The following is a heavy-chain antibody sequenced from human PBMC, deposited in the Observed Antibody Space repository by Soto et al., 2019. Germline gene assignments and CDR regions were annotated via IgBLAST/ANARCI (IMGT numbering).Heavy chain of an antibody. D-gene: IGHD1-26*01. V-gene: IGHV3-21*01. CDR2: INGRGNYI. J-gene: IGHJ3*02. CDR3: VREEGVVGDTSAFDI. CDR1: GFSFSTYT. Sequence: EVQLVESGGGLVKPGGCLKLSCAAAGFSFSTYTMSWVRQAPGKGLDWVSSINGRGNYIYYADSVKGRFTISRDNAKNSPPLEMNSLRAEDTAVYYCVREEGVVGDTSAFDIWGQGTMVTVSS.